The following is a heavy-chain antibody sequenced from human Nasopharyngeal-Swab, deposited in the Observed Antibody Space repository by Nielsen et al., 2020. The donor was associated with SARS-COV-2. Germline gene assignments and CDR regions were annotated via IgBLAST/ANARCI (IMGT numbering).Heavy chain of an antibody. CDR1: GFPFSPYG. CDR2: IGTSSSTS. J-gene: IGHJ4*02. CDR3: ARDSTSKYFDGSGYSFDS. Sequence: GESLKISCVASGFPFSPYGMNWVRQAPGKGLEWLSYIGTSSSTSYYADSVKGRFTISRDTAKNSLYLQMNSLRAEDTAVYYCARDSTSKYFDGSGYSFDSWGQGTLVTVSS. D-gene: IGHD3-22*01. V-gene: IGHV3-48*04.